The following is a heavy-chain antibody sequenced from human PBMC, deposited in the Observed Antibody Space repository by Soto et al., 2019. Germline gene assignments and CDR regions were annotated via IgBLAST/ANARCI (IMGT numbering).Heavy chain of an antibody. V-gene: IGHV1-3*01. CDR1: GYTFTSYA. CDR3: ARTVGYYYGMDV. J-gene: IGHJ6*02. D-gene: IGHD4-17*01. Sequence: QVQLVQSGAEVKKPGASVKVSCKASGYTFTSYAMHWVRQAPGQRLEWMGWINAGNGNTKYSQKFQGRVTITRDTSASTAYMGLSSLRSEDTAVYDCARTVGYYYGMDVWGQGTTVTVSS. CDR2: INAGNGNT.